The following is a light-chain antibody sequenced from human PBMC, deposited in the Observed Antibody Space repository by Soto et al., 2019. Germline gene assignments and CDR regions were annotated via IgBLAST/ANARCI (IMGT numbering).Light chain of an antibody. CDR1: QNVTSRY. CDR2: GAF. CDR3: QNYGTSHT. Sequence: EIVLTQSPGTLSLSPGERATLSCRASQNVTSRYLAWYQQKPGQAPRLLIFGAFSRATGIPDRFSGSGSGTDFTLTISRLEPEDFAVYYCQNYGTSHTFGQGTKLE. J-gene: IGKJ2*01. V-gene: IGKV3-20*01.